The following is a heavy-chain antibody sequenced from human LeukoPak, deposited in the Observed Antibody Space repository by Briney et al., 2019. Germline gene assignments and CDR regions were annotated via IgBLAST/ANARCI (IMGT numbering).Heavy chain of an antibody. CDR2: IYYSGST. V-gene: IGHV4-39*01. CDR3: AYTNFGIAVAGGY. D-gene: IGHD6-19*01. J-gene: IGHJ4*02. CDR1: GGSISSSTYY. Sequence: SETLSLTCSVSGGSISSSTYYRGWIRQPPGKGLEWIGSIYYSGSTYYNPSLKSRVTISVDTSKNQVSLKVSSVTAADTAVYYCAYTNFGIAVAGGYWGQGTLVTVSS.